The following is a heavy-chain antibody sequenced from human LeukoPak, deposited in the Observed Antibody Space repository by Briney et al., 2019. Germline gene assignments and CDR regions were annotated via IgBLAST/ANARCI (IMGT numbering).Heavy chain of an antibody. Sequence: SETLSLTCTVSGGSISSSSYYWGWIRQPPGKGLGWIGSIYYSGSTYYNPSLKSRVTISVDTSKNQFSLKLSSVTAADTAVYYCARDPTFKSRDGYVAFDYWGQGTLVTVSS. D-gene: IGHD5-24*01. J-gene: IGHJ4*02. CDR2: IYYSGST. CDR1: GGSISSSSYY. CDR3: ARDPTFKSRDGYVAFDY. V-gene: IGHV4-39*07.